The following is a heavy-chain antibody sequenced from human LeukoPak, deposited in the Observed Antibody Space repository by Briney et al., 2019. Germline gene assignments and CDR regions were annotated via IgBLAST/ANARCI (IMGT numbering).Heavy chain of an antibody. V-gene: IGHV4-39*02. J-gene: IGHJ4*02. CDR3: AREYGYRDY. Sequence: SETLSLTCTVSGGSISSSSYYWGWIRQPPGKGLEWIGSIYYSWSTYYNPSLKSRVTISVDTSKNQFSLKLSSVTAADTAVYYCAREYGYRDYWGQGTLVTVSS. D-gene: IGHD6-13*01. CDR2: IYYSWST. CDR1: GGSISSSSYY.